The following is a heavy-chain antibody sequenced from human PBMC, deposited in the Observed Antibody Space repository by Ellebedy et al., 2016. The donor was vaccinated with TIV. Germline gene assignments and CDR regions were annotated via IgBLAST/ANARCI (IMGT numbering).Heavy chain of an antibody. CDR2: IRSSSSTI. CDR3: AKAAGGGFGELPLN. CDR1: GFTFSTYT. Sequence: GESLKISXATSGFTFSTYTNTMNWVRQAPGKGLEWVSSIRSSSSTIYYADSVKGRFTISRDNAKNSLYLQMNSLRPEDTALYYCAKAAGGGFGELPLNWGQGILVTVSS. D-gene: IGHD1-7*01. V-gene: IGHV3-48*04. J-gene: IGHJ4*02.